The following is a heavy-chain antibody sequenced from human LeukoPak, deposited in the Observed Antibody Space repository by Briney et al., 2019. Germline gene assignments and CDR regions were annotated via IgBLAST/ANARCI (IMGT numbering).Heavy chain of an antibody. D-gene: IGHD3-3*01. CDR3: AGLDYDLWT. J-gene: IGHJ5*02. CDR2: IYYSGST. CDR1: GGSISSYY. V-gene: IGHV4-59*01. Sequence: LETLSLTCTVSGGSISSYYWSWIRQPPGKGLEWIGYIYYSGSTNYNPSLKSRVTISVDTSKNQFSLKLSSVTAADTAVYYCAGLDYDLWTWGQGTLVTVSS.